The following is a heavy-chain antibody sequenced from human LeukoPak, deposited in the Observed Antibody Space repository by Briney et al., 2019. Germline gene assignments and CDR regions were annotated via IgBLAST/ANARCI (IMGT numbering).Heavy chain of an antibody. CDR2: ISSSSSYI. V-gene: IGHV3-21*01. Sequence: PGGSLRLSCAASGFTFSSYSMNWVRQAPGKGLEWVSSISSSSSYIYYADSVKGRFTISRDNAKNSLYLQMNSLRAEDTAVYYCARDTRYYDFWSGPDAFDIWGQGTMVTVSS. CDR3: ARDTRYYDFWSGPDAFDI. J-gene: IGHJ3*02. D-gene: IGHD3-3*01. CDR1: GFTFSSYS.